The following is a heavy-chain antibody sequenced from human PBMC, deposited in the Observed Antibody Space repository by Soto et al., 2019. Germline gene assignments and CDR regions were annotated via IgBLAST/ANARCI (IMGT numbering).Heavy chain of an antibody. CDR1: GGTFSSYA. J-gene: IGHJ4*02. Sequence: QVQLVQSGAEVKKPGSSVKVSCKASGGTFSSYAISWVRQAPGQGLEWMGGIIPIFGTANYAQKFQGRVRIVTIESTGTAYMELRSLRSQDTAVYYCASGAGNYDILAGYALSFDYWGQGTLVTVSS. CDR3: ASGAGNYDILAGYALSFDY. CDR2: IIPIFGTA. D-gene: IGHD3-9*01. V-gene: IGHV1-69*01.